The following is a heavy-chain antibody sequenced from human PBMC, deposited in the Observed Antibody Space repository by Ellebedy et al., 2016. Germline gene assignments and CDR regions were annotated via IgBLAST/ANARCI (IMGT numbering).Heavy chain of an antibody. CDR3: ASYDYVWGSYRATFDY. CDR2: TYYRSKWYN. D-gene: IGHD3-16*02. J-gene: IGHJ4*02. CDR1: GDSVSSNSAA. V-gene: IGHV6-1*01. Sequence: SQTLSLTCAISGDSVSSNSAAWNWIRQSPSRGLEWLGRTYYRSKWYNDYAVSVKSRITINPDTSKNQFSLKLSSVTAADTAVYYCASYDYVWGSYRATFDYWGQGTLVTVSS.